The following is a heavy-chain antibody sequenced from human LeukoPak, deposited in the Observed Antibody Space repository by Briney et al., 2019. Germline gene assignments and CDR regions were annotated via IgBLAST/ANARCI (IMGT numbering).Heavy chain of an antibody. Sequence: PGRSLRLSCAASGFTFSSYAMHWVRQAPGKGLEWVAVISYDGSNKYYADSVKGRFTIYRDNSKNTLYLQMNSLRAEDTAVYYCSRAHEGWEPLVYWGQGTLVTVSS. CDR1: GFTFSSYA. V-gene: IGHV3-30-3*01. CDR3: SRAHEGWEPLVY. D-gene: IGHD1-26*01. J-gene: IGHJ4*02. CDR2: ISYDGSNK.